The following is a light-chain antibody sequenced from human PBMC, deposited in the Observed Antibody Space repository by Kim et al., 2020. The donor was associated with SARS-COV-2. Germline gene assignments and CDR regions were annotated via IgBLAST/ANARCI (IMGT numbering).Light chain of an antibody. CDR3: QQYGGSPET. Sequence: DIVLTQSPGTLSLSVGERATLSCRASQSISGSFLAWYQQKPGQAPRLLIYGASSRATGIPDRFSGSGSGTDFTLAISRLEPEDFAVYYCQQYGGSPETFGQGTKVDIK. V-gene: IGKV3-20*01. CDR1: QSISGSF. J-gene: IGKJ1*01. CDR2: GAS.